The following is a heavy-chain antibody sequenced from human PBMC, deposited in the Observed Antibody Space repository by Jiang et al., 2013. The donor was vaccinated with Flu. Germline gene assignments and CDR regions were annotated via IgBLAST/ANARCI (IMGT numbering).Heavy chain of an antibody. CDR1: GYTFTSYA. Sequence: QSGSELKKPGASVKVSCKASGYTFTSYAMNWVRQAPGQGLEWMGWINTNTGNPTYAQGFTGRFVFSLDTSVSTAYLQISSLKAEDTAVYYCARGGVGYDILTGYYNGDYFDYWGQGTLVTVSS. CDR2: INTNTGNP. D-gene: IGHD3-9*01. CDR3: ARGGVGYDILTGYYNGDYFDY. V-gene: IGHV7-4-1*02. J-gene: IGHJ4*01.